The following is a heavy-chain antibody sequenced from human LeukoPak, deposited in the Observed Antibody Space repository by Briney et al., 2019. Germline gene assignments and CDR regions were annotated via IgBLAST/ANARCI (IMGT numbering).Heavy chain of an antibody. D-gene: IGHD3-22*01. Sequence: GGSLRLSCAASGFTFSSYGMSWVRQAPGKGLEWVSAISGSGGSTYYADSVKGRFTISRDNSKNTLYLQMNSLRAEDTAVYYCAKDLRYYYDSSDWGQGTLVTVSS. J-gene: IGHJ4*02. V-gene: IGHV3-23*01. CDR1: GFTFSSYG. CDR2: ISGSGGST. CDR3: AKDLRYYYDSSD.